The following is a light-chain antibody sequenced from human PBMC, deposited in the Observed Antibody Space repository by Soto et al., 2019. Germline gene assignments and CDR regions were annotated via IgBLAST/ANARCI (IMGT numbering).Light chain of an antibody. J-gene: IGKJ5*01. Sequence: DIVMTQSPDSLAVSLGERATINCKSSQSVLYSSNNKNYLAWYQQKPGQPPKLLIYWASTRESGVADRFSGSGSGTDFTLTISSMQAEDVAVYYCQQYYSTPHITFGQGTRLEIK. CDR3: QQYYSTPHIT. CDR2: WAS. V-gene: IGKV4-1*01. CDR1: QSVLYSSNNKNY.